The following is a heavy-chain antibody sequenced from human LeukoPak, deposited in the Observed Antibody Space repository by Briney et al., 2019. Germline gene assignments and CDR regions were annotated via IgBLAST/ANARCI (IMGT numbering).Heavy chain of an antibody. Sequence: QTGGSLRLSCAASGFTFSNYLINWVRQAPGKGPEWVGLVSGDGNNKFYADSVRGRFTLSRDNSQNTVYLQMNSLRAEDTAVYYCAKGDSNYYYYGMDVWGQGTTVTVSS. CDR1: GFTFSNYL. CDR2: VSGDGNNK. D-gene: IGHD2-21*01. V-gene: IGHV3-30*18. CDR3: AKGDSNYYYYGMDV. J-gene: IGHJ6*02.